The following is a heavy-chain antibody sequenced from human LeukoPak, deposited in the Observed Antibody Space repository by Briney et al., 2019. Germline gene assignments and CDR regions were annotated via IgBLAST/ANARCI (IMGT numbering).Heavy chain of an antibody. D-gene: IGHD3-22*01. Sequence: ASVKVSCKASGYTFTSYGISWVRQAPGQRLEWMGWINAGNGNTKYSQKFQGRVTITRDTSASTAYMELSSLRSEDTAVYYCARDLKIGYYYDSSGFYWGQGTLVTVSS. CDR3: ARDLKIGYYYDSSGFY. CDR2: INAGNGNT. J-gene: IGHJ4*02. CDR1: GYTFTSYG. V-gene: IGHV1-3*01.